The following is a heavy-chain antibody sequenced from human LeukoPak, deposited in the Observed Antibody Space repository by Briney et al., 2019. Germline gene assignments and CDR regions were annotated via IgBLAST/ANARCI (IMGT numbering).Heavy chain of an antibody. CDR2: IYTSGST. J-gene: IGHJ6*02. CDR3: ARVSITIFGVAYGMDV. Sequence: SQTLSLTCTVSGGSISSGSYYWSWIRQPAGKGLEWIGRIYTSGSTNYNPSLKSRVTISVDTSKNQFSLKLSSVTAADTAVYYCARVSITIFGVAYGMDVWGQGTTVTVSS. V-gene: IGHV4-61*02. CDR1: GGSISSGSYY. D-gene: IGHD3-3*01.